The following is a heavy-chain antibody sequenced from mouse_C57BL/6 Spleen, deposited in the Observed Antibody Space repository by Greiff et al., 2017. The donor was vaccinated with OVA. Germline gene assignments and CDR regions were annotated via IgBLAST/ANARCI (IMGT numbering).Heavy chain of an antibody. CDR2: IYPGDGDT. V-gene: IGHV1-80*01. D-gene: IGHD2-1*01. CDR3: ARSIYYGNYEDY. CDR1: GYAFSSYW. J-gene: IGHJ2*01. Sequence: VKLMESGAELVKPGASVKISCKASGYAFSSYWMNWVKQRPGKGLEWIGQIYPGDGDTNYNGKFKGKATLTADKSSSTAYMQLSSLTSEDSAVYFCARSIYYGNYEDYWGQGTTLTVSS.